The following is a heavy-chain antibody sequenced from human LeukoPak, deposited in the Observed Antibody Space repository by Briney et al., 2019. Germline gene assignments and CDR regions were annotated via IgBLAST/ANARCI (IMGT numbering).Heavy chain of an antibody. V-gene: IGHV3-15*01. Sequence: PGGSLRLSCAAAGFTFSNAWMSWVRQAPGKGLEWDGRIKSKTDRGPTDYAATLKGRFTTSSNDSKNTLYLQMNSMKTEDTAVYYCTTDHNIVVVPAAMLGGDYWGQGTLVTVSS. D-gene: IGHD2-2*01. CDR1: GFTFSNAW. CDR3: TTDHNIVVVPAAMLGGDY. CDR2: IKSKTDRGPT. J-gene: IGHJ4*02.